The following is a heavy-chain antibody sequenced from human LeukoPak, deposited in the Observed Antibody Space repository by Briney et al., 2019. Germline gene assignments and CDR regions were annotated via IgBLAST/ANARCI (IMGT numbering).Heavy chain of an antibody. CDR1: GFTFSSYS. J-gene: IGHJ4*02. Sequence: PGGSLRLSCAASGFTFSSYSMNWVRQAPGKGLEWVSSISSSSSYIYYADSVKGRFTISRDNAKNSLYLQMNSLRAEDTAVYYCARVSAKWELNPDFDYWGQGTLVTVSS. D-gene: IGHD1-26*01. V-gene: IGHV3-21*01. CDR3: ARVSAKWELNPDFDY. CDR2: ISSSSSYI.